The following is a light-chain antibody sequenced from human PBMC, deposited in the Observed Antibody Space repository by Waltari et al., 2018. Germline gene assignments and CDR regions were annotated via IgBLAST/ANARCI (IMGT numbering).Light chain of an antibody. Sequence: AIRITQSPSSLSASTGERVTITCRASQGISSYLAWYQQKPGKAPKLLIYAASTLQSGVPSRFSGSGSGTDFTLTISCLQSEDFATYYCQQYYSYPPAFTFGPGTKVDIK. CDR2: AAS. J-gene: IGKJ3*01. V-gene: IGKV1-8*01. CDR3: QQYYSYPPAFT. CDR1: QGISSY.